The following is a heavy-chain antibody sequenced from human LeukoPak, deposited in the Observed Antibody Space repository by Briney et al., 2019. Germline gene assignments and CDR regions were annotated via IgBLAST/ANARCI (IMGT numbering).Heavy chain of an antibody. J-gene: IGHJ4*02. D-gene: IGHD1-14*01. CDR1: GFTFSYSA. CDR3: AKSPNLLAHQGIDY. Sequence: GGSLRLSCAASGFTFSYSAMTWVRQAPGKGLEWVSAISGSGGSTYYADSVKGRFTISRDNSKNTLYLQMNSLRAEDTAVYYCAKSPNLLAHQGIDYWGQGTLVTVSS. CDR2: ISGSGGST. V-gene: IGHV3-23*01.